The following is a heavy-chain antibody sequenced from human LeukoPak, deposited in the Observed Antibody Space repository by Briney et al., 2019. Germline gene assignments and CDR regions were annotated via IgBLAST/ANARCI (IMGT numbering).Heavy chain of an antibody. CDR2: IKEDGSKK. CDR1: GFTFSRYW. Sequence: GGSLRLSCAASGFTFSRYWMTWVRQAPGKGLEWGANIKEDGSKKNYVDSVKGRFTISRDNSKNTLYLQMNSLRAEDTAVYYCARALREYYYYYGMDVWGQGTTVTVSS. J-gene: IGHJ6*02. CDR3: ARALREYYYYYGMDV. V-gene: IGHV3-7*01. D-gene: IGHD1-26*01.